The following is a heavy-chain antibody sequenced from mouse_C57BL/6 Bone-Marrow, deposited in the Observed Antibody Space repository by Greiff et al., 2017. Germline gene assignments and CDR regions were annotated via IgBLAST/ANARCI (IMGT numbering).Heavy chain of an antibody. D-gene: IGHD2-3*01. CDR3: ARHDDYYAMDY. CDR1: GFTFSDYG. CDR2: ISNLAYSI. J-gene: IGHJ4*01. V-gene: IGHV5-15*01. Sequence: EVKLMESGGGLVQPGGSLKLSCAASGFTFSDYGMAWVRQAPRKGPEWVAFISNLAYSIYYADTVKGRFTISRENAKNTLYLEMSSLRSEDTAMYYCARHDDYYAMDYWGQGTSVTVSS.